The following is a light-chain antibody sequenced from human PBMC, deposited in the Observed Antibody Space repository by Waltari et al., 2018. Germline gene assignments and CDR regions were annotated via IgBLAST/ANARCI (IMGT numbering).Light chain of an antibody. CDR2: ETS. CDR3: QKYDRLPAT. J-gene: IGKJ1*01. V-gene: IGKV3-20*01. Sequence: IVLTQSPGTLSLSPGERATLSCRARQSVRKYLAWYQQKPGQAPMLLIYETSIRATGIPDRFSGSGFGTDFSLTISSLDPEDFAVYFCQKYDRLPATFGQGTRVEIK. CDR1: QSVRKY.